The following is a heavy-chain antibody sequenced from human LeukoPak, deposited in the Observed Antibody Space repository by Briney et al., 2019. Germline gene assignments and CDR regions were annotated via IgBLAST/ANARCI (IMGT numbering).Heavy chain of an antibody. CDR3: AKDREALYYYDSSGTV. CDR2: ISSSGSTI. V-gene: IGHV3-48*03. Sequence: GGSLRLSCAASGFTFSSYEMNWVRQAPGKGLEWVSYISSSGSTIYYADSVKGRFTISRDNAKNTLYLQMNSLRAEDTAVYYCAKDREALYYYDSSGTVWGQGTLVTVSS. CDR1: GFTFSSYE. J-gene: IGHJ4*02. D-gene: IGHD3-22*01.